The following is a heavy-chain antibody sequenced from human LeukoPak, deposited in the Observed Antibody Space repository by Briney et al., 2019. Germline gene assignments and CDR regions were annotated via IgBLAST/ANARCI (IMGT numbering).Heavy chain of an antibody. V-gene: IGHV4-4*07. CDR1: GGSISGYY. CDR3: ARESSSGYCSGGSCYPYYYYYMDV. D-gene: IGHD2-15*01. Sequence: SETLSLTCSVSGGSISGYYWTWIRQPAGKGLEWIGRVYTSGSTHYNPSLKTRLTMSVDTSKNQFSLKLSSVTAADTAVYYCARESSSGYCSGGSCYPYYYYYMDVWGKGTTVTVSS. CDR2: VYTSGST. J-gene: IGHJ6*03.